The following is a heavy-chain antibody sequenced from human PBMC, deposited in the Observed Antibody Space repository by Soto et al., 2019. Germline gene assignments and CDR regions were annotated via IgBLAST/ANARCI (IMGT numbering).Heavy chain of an antibody. CDR2: ISAYNGNT. D-gene: IGHD6-19*01. CDR3: AREIDSSGWAGWFDP. CDR1: GYTFTSYG. Sequence: GASVKVSCKASGYTFTSYGISWVRQAPGQGLEWMGWISAYNGNTNYAQKLQGRVTMTTDTSTSTAYMELRSLRSDDTAVYYCAREIDSSGWAGWFDPWGQGTLVTVS. V-gene: IGHV1-18*01. J-gene: IGHJ5*02.